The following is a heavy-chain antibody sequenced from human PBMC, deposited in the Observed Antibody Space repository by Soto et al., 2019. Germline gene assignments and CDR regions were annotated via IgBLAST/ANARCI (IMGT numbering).Heavy chain of an antibody. CDR1: GFTFTSYA. V-gene: IGHV3-23*01. J-gene: IGHJ5*02. Sequence: EMQLLESGGGLVQPGGSLRLSCAASGFTFTSYAMSWVRQAQGKGLEWVSGVNTPGGNTYYADSVKGRFTISRDNSKNIVYLQMNSLRAEDTAVYYCARGAAPAGIDWFDAWGQGTPVTVSS. CDR3: ARGAAPAGIDWFDA. D-gene: IGHD6-13*01. CDR2: VNTPGGNT.